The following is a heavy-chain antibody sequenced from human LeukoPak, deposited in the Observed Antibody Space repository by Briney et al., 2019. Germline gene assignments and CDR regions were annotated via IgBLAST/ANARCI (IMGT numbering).Heavy chain of an antibody. D-gene: IGHD4-23*01. J-gene: IGHJ4*02. Sequence: GGSLRLSCAASGFTFSTYSMNWVRQAPGKGLEWVSCISTRSTYIYYAGSVKGRFTISRDNAKNSLYLQMNSLRAEDTAVYYCAATTWYLGCLNYWGQGTLVTVSS. CDR1: GFTFSTYS. CDR3: AATTWYLGCLNY. V-gene: IGHV3-21*04. CDR2: ISTRSTYI.